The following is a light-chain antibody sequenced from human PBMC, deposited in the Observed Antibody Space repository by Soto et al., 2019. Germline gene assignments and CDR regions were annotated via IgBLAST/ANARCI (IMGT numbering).Light chain of an antibody. J-gene: IGLJ2*01. CDR2: EVT. Sequence: QSALTQPPSASGSPGQSVTISCTGTSSDVGGHNYVSWYQQRPGKAPKLIIYEVTQRPSGVSDRFSGSKSGNTATLTVSGLQAEDEADYHCSSYAGINTLVFGGGTKLPVL. CDR1: SSDVGGHNY. CDR3: SSYAGINTLV. V-gene: IGLV2-8*01.